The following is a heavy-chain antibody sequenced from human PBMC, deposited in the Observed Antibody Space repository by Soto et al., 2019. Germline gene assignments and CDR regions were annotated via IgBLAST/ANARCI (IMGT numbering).Heavy chain of an antibody. Sequence: EVQLVESGGGFVQPGGSLRLSCAASGFVLSSYSMSWVRQAPGKGLEWVSYIGTGTRTRYYADSVKGRFTISRDNGKNSLFLQMNSLRAEDTALYYCARSYSYGFGYWGQGTLVTVSS. V-gene: IGHV3-48*01. D-gene: IGHD5-18*01. CDR2: IGTGTRTR. CDR3: ARSYSYGFGY. J-gene: IGHJ4*02. CDR1: GFVLSSYS.